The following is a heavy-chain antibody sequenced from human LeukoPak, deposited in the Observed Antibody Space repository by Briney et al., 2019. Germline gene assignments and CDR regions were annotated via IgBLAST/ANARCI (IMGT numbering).Heavy chain of an antibody. D-gene: IGHD3-10*01. V-gene: IGHV4-39*01. CDR1: GGSISSSSYY. J-gene: IGHJ4*02. CDR2: IYYSGST. Sequence: PETLSLTCTVSGGSISSSSYYWGWIRQPPGKGLEWIGSIYYSGSTYYNPSLKSRVTISVDTSKNQFSLKLSSVAAADTAVYYCASPMVRGDREIDYWGQGTLVTVSS. CDR3: ASPMVRGDREIDY.